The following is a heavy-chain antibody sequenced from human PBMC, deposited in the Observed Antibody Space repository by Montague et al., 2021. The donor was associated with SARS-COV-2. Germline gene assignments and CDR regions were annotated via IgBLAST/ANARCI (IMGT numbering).Heavy chain of an antibody. V-gene: IGHV4-61*02. D-gene: IGHD3-10*01. Sequence: TLSLTCTVSGGSISSGSYYWSWIRQPAGKGLEWIGRIYTSGSTNYNPSLKSRVTISVDTSKNQFSLKLSSVTAADTAVYYCARDVFLWLGEISFLDDWGQGTTVTVSS. CDR1: GGSISSGSYY. CDR3: ARDVFLWLGEISFLDD. CDR2: IYTSGST. J-gene: IGHJ6*02.